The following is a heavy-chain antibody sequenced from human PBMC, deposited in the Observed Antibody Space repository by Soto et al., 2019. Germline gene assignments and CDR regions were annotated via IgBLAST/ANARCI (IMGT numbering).Heavy chain of an antibody. CDR3: ARDLGYCSGGSCYQIWTSTYGMDV. D-gene: IGHD2-15*01. CDR1: GFTFSSYW. V-gene: IGHV3-7*01. J-gene: IGHJ6*02. Sequence: LRLSCAASGFTFSSYWMSWVRQAPGKGLEWVANIKQDGSEKYYVDSVKGRFTISRDNAKNSLYLQMNSLRAEDTAVYYCARDLGYCSGGSCYQIWTSTYGMDVWGQGTTVTV. CDR2: IKQDGSEK.